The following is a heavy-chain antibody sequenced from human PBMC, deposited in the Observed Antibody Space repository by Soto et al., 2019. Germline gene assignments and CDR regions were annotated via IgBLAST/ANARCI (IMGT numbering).Heavy chain of an antibody. CDR3: AREETAWPLAYGLDV. CDR2: IGTRSDI. D-gene: IGHD2-21*02. V-gene: IGHV3-21*01. CDR1: GFTFSRYS. J-gene: IGHJ6*02. Sequence: GGSLRLSCAASGFTFSRYSMNWVRQAPGKGLEWVSSIGTRSDIYYAESVKGRFAISRDNAKNSLSLEMDSLRVEDTGVYYCAREETAWPLAYGLDVWGQGTTVTVSS.